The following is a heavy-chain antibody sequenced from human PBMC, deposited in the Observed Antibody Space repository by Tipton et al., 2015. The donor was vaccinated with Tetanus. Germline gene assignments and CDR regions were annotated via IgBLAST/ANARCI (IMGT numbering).Heavy chain of an antibody. J-gene: IGHJ4*02. V-gene: IGHV4-61*01. CDR1: GGSIDNNNYH. CDR3: ARGLIDDFLGSRIYFDS. CDR2: IFYSGNS. Sequence: TLSLTCSVSGGSIDNNNYHWSWIRQPPGKGLEWIGDIFYSGNSIPNPSFRSRVTMSADTSRTLFSLTLMSVTAADTAVYFCARGLIDDFLGSRIYFDSWGPGTLVTVSS. D-gene: IGHD3-16*01.